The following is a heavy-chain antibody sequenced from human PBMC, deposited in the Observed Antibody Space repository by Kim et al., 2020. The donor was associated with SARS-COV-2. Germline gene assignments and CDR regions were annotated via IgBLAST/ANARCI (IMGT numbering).Heavy chain of an antibody. CDR2: IYYSGST. V-gene: IGHV4-59*08. Sequence: SETLSLTCTVSGGSISSYYWSWIRQPPGKGLEWIGYIYYSGSTNYNPSLKSRVTISVDTSKNQFSLKLSSVTAADTAVYYCARRRGSGWFFDYWGQGTLVTVSS. CDR3: ARRRGSGWFFDY. CDR1: GGSISSYY. D-gene: IGHD6-19*01. J-gene: IGHJ4*02.